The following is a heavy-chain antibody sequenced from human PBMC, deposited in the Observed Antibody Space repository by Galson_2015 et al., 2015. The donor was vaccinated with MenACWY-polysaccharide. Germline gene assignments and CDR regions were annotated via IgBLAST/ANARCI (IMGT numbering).Heavy chain of an antibody. Sequence: SLRLSCAASGFTFSTYWMSWVRQAPGKGLEWVANIKPDGSDKYYVDSVKGRFTISRDNAKNSLYLQMNGLRAVDTAVFFCARATYNGGWYTDDCDYWGQGALVTVSS. CDR2: IKPDGSDK. CDR3: ARATYNGGWYTDDCDY. D-gene: IGHD6-13*01. J-gene: IGHJ4*02. V-gene: IGHV3-7*01. CDR1: GFTFSTYW.